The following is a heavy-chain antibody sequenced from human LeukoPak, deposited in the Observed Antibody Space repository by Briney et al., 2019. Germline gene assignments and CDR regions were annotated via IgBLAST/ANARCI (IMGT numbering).Heavy chain of an antibody. CDR3: ARPRVITHYFDY. CDR2: IKQDGSEK. V-gene: IGHV3-7*01. CDR1: GFTFSRYW. D-gene: IGHD3-22*01. J-gene: IGHJ4*02. Sequence: GGSLRLSCAASGFTFSRYWMSWVRQAPGKGLEWVANIKQDGSEKYYVDSVKGRFTISRDNAKNSLYLQMNSLRAEDTAVYYCARPRVITHYFDYWGQGTLVTVSS.